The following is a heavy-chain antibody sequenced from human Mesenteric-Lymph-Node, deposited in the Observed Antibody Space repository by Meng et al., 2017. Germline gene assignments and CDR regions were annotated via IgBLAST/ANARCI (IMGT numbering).Heavy chain of an antibody. V-gene: IGHV3-48*01. D-gene: IGHD5-12*01. CDR2: IRDSGSPYSASPDDDI. J-gene: IGHJ3*02. Sequence: GESLKISCAASGFIFSNYEMNWVRQAPGKGLEWLSYIRDSGSPYSASPDDDIYYAESVKGRFTISRHNSKNTLYLQMNSLRAEDTAVYYCARIDSGWPDAFDIWGQGTMVTVSS. CDR3: ARIDSGWPDAFDI. CDR1: GFIFSNYE.